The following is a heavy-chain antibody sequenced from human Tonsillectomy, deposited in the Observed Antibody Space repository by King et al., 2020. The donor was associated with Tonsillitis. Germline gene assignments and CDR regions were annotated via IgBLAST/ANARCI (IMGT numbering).Heavy chain of an antibody. CDR2: INPNSGGT. D-gene: IGHD3-10*01. J-gene: IGHJ6*02. V-gene: IGHV1-2*02. CDR1: GYTFTDYY. Sequence: VQSGAEVKKPGASVKVSCKASGYTFTDYYMHWVRQAPGQGPEWMGWINPNSGGTDFPQKFQGRVTMTRDTSISTAYMELSRLTSDDTAVYYCAREGLSGSGMGVWGQGTTVTVSS. CDR3: AREGLSGSGMGV.